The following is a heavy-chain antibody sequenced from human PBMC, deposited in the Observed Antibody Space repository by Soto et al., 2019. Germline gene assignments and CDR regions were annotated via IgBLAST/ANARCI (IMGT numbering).Heavy chain of an antibody. CDR2: INAGNGNT. Sequence: QVQLVQSGAEVKKPGASVKVSCKASGYTFTSYAMHWVRQAPGQRLEWMGWINAGNGNTKYSQKFQGRVTITRDTSASTAYMELSSLRSEDTAVYYCARNLVLRFSEWFPFDYWGQGTLVTVSS. J-gene: IGHJ4*02. CDR3: ARNLVLRFSEWFPFDY. D-gene: IGHD3-3*01. V-gene: IGHV1-3*01. CDR1: GYTFTSYA.